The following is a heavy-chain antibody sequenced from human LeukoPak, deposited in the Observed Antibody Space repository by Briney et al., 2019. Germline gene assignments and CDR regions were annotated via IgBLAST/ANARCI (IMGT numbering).Heavy chain of an antibody. D-gene: IGHD6-13*01. CDR3: ARGRPYSSSWYVVPTNSYYFDY. J-gene: IGHJ4*02. Sequence: GASVKVSCKASGYTFTSYDINWVRQATGQGLEWMGWMNPNSGNTGYAQKFQGRVTMTRNTSISTAYMELSSLRSEDTAVYYCARGRPYSSSWYVVPTNSYYFDYWGQGTLVTVSS. CDR1: GYTFTSYD. V-gene: IGHV1-8*01. CDR2: MNPNSGNT.